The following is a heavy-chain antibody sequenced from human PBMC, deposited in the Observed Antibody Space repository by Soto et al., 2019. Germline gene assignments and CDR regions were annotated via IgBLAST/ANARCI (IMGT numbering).Heavy chain of an antibody. J-gene: IGHJ6*02. Sequence: SETLSLTCTVSGGSISSGDYYWSWIRQPPGKGLEWIGYIYYSGSTYYNPSLKSRVTISVDTSKNQFSLKLSSVTAADTAVYYCARDRDAAAAGTWDPNSMNYYGMDVWGQGTTVTVSS. CDR2: IYYSGST. CDR3: ARDRDAAAAGTWDPNSMNYYGMDV. D-gene: IGHD6-13*01. V-gene: IGHV4-30-4*01. CDR1: GGSISSGDYY.